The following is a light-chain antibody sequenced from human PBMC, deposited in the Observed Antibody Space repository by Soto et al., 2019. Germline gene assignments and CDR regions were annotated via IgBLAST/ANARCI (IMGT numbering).Light chain of an antibody. CDR3: QQRSNWPIT. J-gene: IGKJ5*01. CDR1: QSVSSN. CDR2: DAS. Sequence: EIVITQSPATLSVSPGERATLSFRASQSVSSNLAWHQQKPGQAPRILMYDASTRATGIPARFSGSGSGTDFTLTISSLEPEDFAVYYCQQRSNWPITFGQGTRLEIK. V-gene: IGKV3-11*01.